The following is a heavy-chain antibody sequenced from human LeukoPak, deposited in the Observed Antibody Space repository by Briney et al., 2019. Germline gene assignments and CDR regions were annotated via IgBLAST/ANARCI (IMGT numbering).Heavy chain of an antibody. CDR2: IIQDGSEK. CDR1: GFTFSSYG. J-gene: IGHJ4*02. CDR3: ASSSGRSSY. Sequence: PGRSLRLSCAASGFTFSSYGMHWVRQAPGKGLEWVANIIQDGSEKYYVDSVKGRFTISRDNAKNSLYLQMNSLRAEDTAVYYCASSSGRSSYWGQGTLVTVSS. D-gene: IGHD1-26*01. V-gene: IGHV3-7*01.